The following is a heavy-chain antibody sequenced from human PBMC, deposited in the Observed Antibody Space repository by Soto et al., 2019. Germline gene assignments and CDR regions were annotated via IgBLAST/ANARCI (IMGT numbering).Heavy chain of an antibody. CDR2: IIPILGIA. D-gene: IGHD2-2*02. CDR1: GGTFSSYT. CDR3: AMEYCSSTSCYRDY. V-gene: IGHV1-69*02. Sequence: QVQLVQSGAEVKKPGSSVKVSCKASGGTFSSYTISWVRQDPGAGLEWMGRIIPILGIANYAQKFQGRVTITADKSTSTAYMELSSLRCEDTAVYYCAMEYCSSTSCYRDYWGQGTLVTVSS. J-gene: IGHJ4*02.